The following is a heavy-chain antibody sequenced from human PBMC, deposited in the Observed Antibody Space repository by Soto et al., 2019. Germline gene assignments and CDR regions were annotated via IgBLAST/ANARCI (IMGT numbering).Heavy chain of an antibody. V-gene: IGHV1-24*01. D-gene: IGHD3-22*01. Sequence: GASVKVSCKVSGYTLTELSMHWVRQAPGKGLEWMGGFDPEDGETIYAQKFQGRVTMTEDTSTDTAYMELSSLRSEDTAVYYCATVSSHYYDSSGYLFDYWGQGTLVTVSS. CDR2: FDPEDGET. J-gene: IGHJ4*02. CDR3: ATVSSHYYDSSGYLFDY. CDR1: GYTLTELS.